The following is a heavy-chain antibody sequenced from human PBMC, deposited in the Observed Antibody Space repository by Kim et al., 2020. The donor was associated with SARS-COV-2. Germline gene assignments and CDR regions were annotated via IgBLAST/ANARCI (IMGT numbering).Heavy chain of an antibody. CDR3: ASTGPRAGDDY. V-gene: IGHV4-30-4*01. J-gene: IGHJ4*02. CDR1: GGSISRGDYY. CDR2: IYYSGST. D-gene: IGHD2-21*01. Sequence: SETLSLTCTVSGGSISRGDYYWIWVRQAQGRGLEWIGHIYYSGSTYYNPSLKRRVTMSLDTSKNQFSLKLRSVTAADTAIYYCASTGPRAGDDYWGQGTLVTVST.